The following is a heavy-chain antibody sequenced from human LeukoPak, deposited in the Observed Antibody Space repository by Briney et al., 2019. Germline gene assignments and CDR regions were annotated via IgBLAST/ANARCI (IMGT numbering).Heavy chain of an antibody. CDR2: ISGSSSTI. Sequence: GGSLRLSCAASGFTFSSYSMNWVRQAPGKGLKWVSYISGSSSTIYYADSVKGRFTISRDNAKNSLYLQMNSLRAEDTAVYYCARKDSSFDYWGQGTLVTVSS. V-gene: IGHV3-48*01. D-gene: IGHD3-22*01. CDR1: GFTFSSYS. J-gene: IGHJ4*02. CDR3: ARKDSSFDY.